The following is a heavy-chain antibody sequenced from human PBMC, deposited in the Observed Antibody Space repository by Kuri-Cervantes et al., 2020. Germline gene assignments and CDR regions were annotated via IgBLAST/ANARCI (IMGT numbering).Heavy chain of an antibody. Sequence: ASVKVSCKASGYTFTSYDINWVRQATGQGLEWMGWMNPNSGNTGYAQKFQGRVTMTRNTSISTAYMELSSLRSEDTAVYYCARAGRGMDSSGYSPYYYGMDGWGQGTTVTVSS. CDR1: GYTFTSYD. V-gene: IGHV1-8*01. CDR2: MNPNSGNT. J-gene: IGHJ6*02. D-gene: IGHD3-22*01. CDR3: ARAGRGMDSSGYSPYYYGMDG.